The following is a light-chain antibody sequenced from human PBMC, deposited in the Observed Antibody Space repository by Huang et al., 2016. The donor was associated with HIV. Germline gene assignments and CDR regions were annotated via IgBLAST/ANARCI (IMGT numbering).Light chain of an antibody. Sequence: EIVLTQSPVTLSLSPGDRATLSCRASQSIGTYLAWYQQKYGQAHRLLIYDVSNRAAGVPARFSASGSETDFTLTIASLDPDDFAIYHCQQRSKWPLTFGGGTKVEMK. CDR1: QSIGTY. V-gene: IGKV3-11*01. CDR3: QQRSKWPLT. J-gene: IGKJ4*01. CDR2: DVS.